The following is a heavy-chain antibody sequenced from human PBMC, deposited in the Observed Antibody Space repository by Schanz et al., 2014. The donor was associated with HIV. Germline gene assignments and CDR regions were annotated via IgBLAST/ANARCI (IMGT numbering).Heavy chain of an antibody. CDR3: VKDRVIGIDCPSCGSCFSVTKDFDV. Sequence: EEQLVSSGGGLVQPGRSLRLSCVGSGFNFRDYGMHWVRQVPGKGLEWVASITWNSQITEYADSLEGRFTISRDNAAKSLDLQMNNLGPEDTALYFCVKDRVIGIDCPSCGSCFSVTKDFDVWGQGTLVTVSS. CDR2: ITWNSQIT. J-gene: IGHJ3*01. D-gene: IGHD3-22*01. V-gene: IGHV3-9*01. CDR1: GFNFRDYG.